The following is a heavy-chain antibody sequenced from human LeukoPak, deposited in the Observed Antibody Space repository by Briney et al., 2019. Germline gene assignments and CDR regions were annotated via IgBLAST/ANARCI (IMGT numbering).Heavy chain of an antibody. CDR3: AKNPYEYYFDY. Sequence: ASVKVSCKASGYTFTGYYMHWVRQAPGQGLEWMGWINPNSGDTNYAQKFPGRVTMTRDTSIRTAYLELSGLRSDDTAVYYCAKNPYEYYFDYWGQGTLVTVSS. D-gene: IGHD5-12*01. J-gene: IGHJ4*02. CDR2: INPNSGDT. CDR1: GYTFTGYY. V-gene: IGHV1-2*02.